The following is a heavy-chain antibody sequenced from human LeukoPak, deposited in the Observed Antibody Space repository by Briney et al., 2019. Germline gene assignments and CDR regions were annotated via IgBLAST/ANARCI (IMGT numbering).Heavy chain of an antibody. V-gene: IGHV3-30*14. CDR1: GFTFSSYA. CDR3: ARAHCSSTSCYVDY. Sequence: GRSLRLSCAASGFTFSSYAMHWVRQAPGKGLEWVAVISYDGSNKYYADSVKGRFTISRDNSKNTLYLQMNSLRAEDTAVYYCARAHCSSTSCYVDYWGQGTLVTVSS. CDR2: ISYDGSNK. D-gene: IGHD2-2*01. J-gene: IGHJ4*02.